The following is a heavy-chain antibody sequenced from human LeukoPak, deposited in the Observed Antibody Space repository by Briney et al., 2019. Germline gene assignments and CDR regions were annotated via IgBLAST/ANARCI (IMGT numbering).Heavy chain of an antibody. V-gene: IGHV1-24*01. D-gene: IGHD1-26*01. CDR2: FDPEDGET. Sequence: GASVKVSCKVSGYTLTELSMHWVRQAPGKGLEWMGGFDPEDGETIYAQKFQGRVTMTEDTSTDTAYMELSSLRSEDTAVYYCATPSGSSSLDAFDIWGQGTMVTVSS. CDR1: GYTLTELS. J-gene: IGHJ3*02. CDR3: ATPSGSSSLDAFDI.